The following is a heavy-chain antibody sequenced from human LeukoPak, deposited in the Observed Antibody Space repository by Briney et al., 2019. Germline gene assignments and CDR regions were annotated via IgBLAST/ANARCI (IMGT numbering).Heavy chain of an antibody. Sequence: SVKVSCKASGGTFSSYAISWVRQAPGQGLEWMGGIIPIFGTANYAQKFQGRVTITADESTSTAYMELSSLRSEDTAVYYCARGGLRWGNWFDPGAREPWSPSPQ. CDR1: GGTFSSYA. CDR3: ARGGLRWGNWFDP. D-gene: IGHD4-23*01. CDR2: IIPIFGTA. J-gene: IGHJ5*02. V-gene: IGHV1-69*13.